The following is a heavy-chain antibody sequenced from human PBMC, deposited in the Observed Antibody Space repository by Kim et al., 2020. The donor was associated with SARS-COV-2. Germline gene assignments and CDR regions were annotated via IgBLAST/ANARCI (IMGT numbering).Heavy chain of an antibody. CDR1: GFTFSSYS. CDR3: ARGMITFGGVTSTNDY. D-gene: IGHD3-16*01. Sequence: GGSLRLSCAASGFTFSSYSMNWVRQAPGKGLEWVSSISSSSSYIYYADSVKGRFTISRDNAKNSLYLQMNSLRAEDTAVYYCARGMITFGGVTSTNDYWGQGTLVTVSS. J-gene: IGHJ4*02. CDR2: ISSSSSYI. V-gene: IGHV3-21*01.